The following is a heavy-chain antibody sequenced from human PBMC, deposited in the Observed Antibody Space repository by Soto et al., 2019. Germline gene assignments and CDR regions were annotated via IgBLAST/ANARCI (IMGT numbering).Heavy chain of an antibody. J-gene: IGHJ6*02. V-gene: IGHV1-18*01. CDR1: GYTFTRYG. D-gene: IGHD3-16*01. CDR3: AMVDVYVTPSPQDV. Sequence: QVQLVQSGAEVKNPGASVKVSCKASGYTFTRYGIGWARQAPGQGLEWMGWINTYNGNTNYAQNVQGRVTLTTDPATSTAYMEVRSLRSNDTAIYYCAMVDVYVTPSPQDVWGQGTTVIVSS. CDR2: INTYNGNT.